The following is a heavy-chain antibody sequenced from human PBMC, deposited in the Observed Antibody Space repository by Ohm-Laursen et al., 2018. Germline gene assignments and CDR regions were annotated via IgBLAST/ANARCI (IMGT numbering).Heavy chain of an antibody. D-gene: IGHD6-13*01. CDR3: AKDLLAAPDYYGMDV. V-gene: IGHV3-11*01. J-gene: IGHJ6*02. Sequence: SLRLSCAASGFTFSDYYMSWIRQAPGKGLEWVSYISSSGSTIYYADSVKGRFTISRDNARSSLDLQMNSLRVEDTALYYCAKDLLAAPDYYGMDVWGQGTTVTVSS. CDR1: GFTFSDYY. CDR2: ISSSGSTI.